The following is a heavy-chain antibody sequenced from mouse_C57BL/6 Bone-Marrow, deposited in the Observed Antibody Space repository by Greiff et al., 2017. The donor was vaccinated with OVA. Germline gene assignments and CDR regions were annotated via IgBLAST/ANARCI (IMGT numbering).Heavy chain of an antibody. V-gene: IGHV2-2*01. D-gene: IGHD2-4*01. CDR2: IWSGGST. J-gene: IGHJ3*01. Sequence: VQLQQSGPGLVQPSQSLSITCTVSGFSLTSYGVHWVRQSPGKGLEWLGVIWSGGSTDYNAAFISRLSISKDNSKSQVFFKMNSLQADDTAIDYCARNSDYDAWFAYWGQGTLVTVSA. CDR1: GFSLTSYG. CDR3: ARNSDYDAWFAY.